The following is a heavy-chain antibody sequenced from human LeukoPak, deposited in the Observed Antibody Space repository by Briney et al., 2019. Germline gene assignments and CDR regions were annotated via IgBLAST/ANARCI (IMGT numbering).Heavy chain of an antibody. D-gene: IGHD2-15*01. J-gene: IGHJ4*02. Sequence: GGSLRLSCAASGFTFSSSWMSSVRQAPGNGREWVAIIKLDGREKYYVDSVKGRFTISRDNAKNSLYLQMNSLRAEDTAVYDCARETLGYCSGGSCYAFDCWGQGTLVTVSS. CDR3: ARETLGYCSGGSCYAFDC. CDR1: GFTFSSSW. V-gene: IGHV3-7*01. CDR2: IKLDGREK.